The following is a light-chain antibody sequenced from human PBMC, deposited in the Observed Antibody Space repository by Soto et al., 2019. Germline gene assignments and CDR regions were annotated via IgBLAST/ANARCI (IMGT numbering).Light chain of an antibody. CDR2: GAS. CDR3: QQYGSSALYT. J-gene: IGKJ2*01. CDR1: QSVSSSY. Sequence: EIVLTQSPGTLSLSPGERATLSCRASQSVSSSYLAWYQQKPGQAPRLLIYGASGRATGIPDRFSGSGSGTDYTLIISRLEPDDFAVYYCQQYGSSALYTFGQGTKLEIK. V-gene: IGKV3-20*01.